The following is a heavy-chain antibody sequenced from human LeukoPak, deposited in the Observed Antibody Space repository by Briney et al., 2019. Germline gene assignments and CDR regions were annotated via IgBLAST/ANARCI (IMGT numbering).Heavy chain of an antibody. CDR2: FDPEDGET. CDR3: ATDLGGNFDS. Sequence: ASVKVSCKVSGYTLAELSTNWVRQAPGKGLEWMGGFDPEDGETIYTQKFQGRVTMTEDSSTDTAYMELSSLRSEDTAVYYCATDLGGNFDSWGQGTLVTVSS. V-gene: IGHV1-24*01. D-gene: IGHD1-26*01. CDR1: GYTLAELS. J-gene: IGHJ4*02.